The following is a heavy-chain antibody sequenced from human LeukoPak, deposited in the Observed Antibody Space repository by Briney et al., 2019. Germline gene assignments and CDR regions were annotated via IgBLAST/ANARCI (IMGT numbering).Heavy chain of an antibody. J-gene: IGHJ4*02. CDR2: IHTSGST. Sequence: SETLSLTCTASGGSISNYHWSWIRQPAGKGLEWIAQIHTSGSTNYNPLLESRVSMSIDTTEDQVSLTIRSVTDADTAFYYCARRDISSGWSFDYWGQGTLVTVSS. CDR1: GGSISNYH. CDR3: ARRDISSGWSFDY. V-gene: IGHV4-4*07. D-gene: IGHD6-19*01.